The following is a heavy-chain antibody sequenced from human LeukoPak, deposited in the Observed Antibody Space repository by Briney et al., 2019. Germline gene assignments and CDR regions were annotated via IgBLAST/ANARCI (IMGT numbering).Heavy chain of an antibody. J-gene: IGHJ4*02. Sequence: ASVKVSCKASGYTFTGYYMHWVRQAPGQGLEWMGWINPNSGGTNYAQEFQGRVTMTRDTSISTAYMELSRLRSDDTAVYYCARGAPRRVVVVAASDYWGQGTLVTVSS. CDR1: GYTFTGYY. CDR3: ARGAPRRVVVVAASDY. D-gene: IGHD2-15*01. CDR2: INPNSGGT. V-gene: IGHV1-2*02.